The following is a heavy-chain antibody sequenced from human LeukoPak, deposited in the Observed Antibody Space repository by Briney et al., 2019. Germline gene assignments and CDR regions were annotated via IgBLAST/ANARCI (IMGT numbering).Heavy chain of an antibody. CDR1: GYTFTSYA. D-gene: IGHD6-13*01. CDR3: ARGGYSSSWYYYYYYYMDV. CDR2: INPNSGGT. Sequence: ASVKVSCKASGYTFTSYAMNWVRQAPGQGLEWMGWINPNSGGTNYAQKFQGRVTMTRDTSISTAYMELSRLRSDDTAVYYCARGGYSSSWYYYYYYYMDVWGKGTTVTISS. V-gene: IGHV1-2*02. J-gene: IGHJ6*03.